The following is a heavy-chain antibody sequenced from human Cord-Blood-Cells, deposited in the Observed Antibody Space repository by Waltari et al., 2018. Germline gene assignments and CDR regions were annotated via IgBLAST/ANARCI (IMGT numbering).Heavy chain of an antibody. D-gene: IGHD3-10*01. CDR3: ASSLGADCFDY. J-gene: IGHJ4*02. CDR2: IKQDGSEK. V-gene: IGHV3-7*01. CDR1: GFTFSSYW. Sequence: EVQLVESGGGLVQPGGSLRLSCAASGFTFSSYWMGWVRQAPGKGLEWVANIKQDGSEKYYVDSVKGRFTISRDNAKNSLYLQMNSLRAEDTAVYYCASSLGADCFDYWGQGTLVTVSS.